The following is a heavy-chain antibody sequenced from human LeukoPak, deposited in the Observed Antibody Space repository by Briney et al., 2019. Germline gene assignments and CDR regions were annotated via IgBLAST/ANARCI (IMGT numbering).Heavy chain of an antibody. CDR1: GFTFSSYG. D-gene: IGHD6-19*01. CDR2: ISYDGSNK. V-gene: IGHV3-30*18. CDR3: AKDWGRRAVAGDAFDI. Sequence: GRSLRLSCAASGFTFSSYGMHWVRQAPGKWLEWVAVISYDGSNKYYADSVKGRFTISRDNSKNTLYLQMNSLRAEDTAVYYCAKDWGRRAVAGDAFDIWGQGTMVTVSS. J-gene: IGHJ3*02.